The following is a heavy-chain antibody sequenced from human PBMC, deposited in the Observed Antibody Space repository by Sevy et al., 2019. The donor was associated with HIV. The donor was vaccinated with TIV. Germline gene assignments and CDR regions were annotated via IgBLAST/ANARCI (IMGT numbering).Heavy chain of an antibody. D-gene: IGHD3-3*01. CDR3: ARAQQVTMLVVIGGLYFDL. Sequence: GGSLSLSCAASGFTFSSNWMTWVRQAPGKGLEWVDNVKQDMSEKYYADSVKGRFTISRDNAKNSLFLQMNSLRAEDTAVYYCARAQQVTMLVVIGGLYFDLWGQGTLVTVSS. J-gene: IGHJ4*02. V-gene: IGHV3-7*01. CDR1: GFTFSSNW. CDR2: VKQDMSEK.